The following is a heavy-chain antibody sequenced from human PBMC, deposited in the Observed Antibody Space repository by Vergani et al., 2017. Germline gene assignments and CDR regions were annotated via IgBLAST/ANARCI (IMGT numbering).Heavy chain of an antibody. CDR2: IWYDGSNK. V-gene: IGHV3-33*01. Sequence: QVQLVESGGGVVQPGRSLRLSCAASGFTFSSYGMHWVRQAPGKGLEWVAVIWYDGSNKYYADSVKGRFTISRDNSKNTLYLQMNSLRAEDTAVYYCARGLRDILTGYPYDAFDIWGQGTMVTVSS. CDR3: ARGLRDILTGYPYDAFDI. J-gene: IGHJ3*02. CDR1: GFTFSSYG. D-gene: IGHD3-9*01.